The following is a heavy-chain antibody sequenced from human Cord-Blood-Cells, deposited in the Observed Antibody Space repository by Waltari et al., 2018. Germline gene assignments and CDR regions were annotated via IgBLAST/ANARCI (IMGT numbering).Heavy chain of an antibody. CDR2: IYSGGST. Sequence: EVQLVESGGGLVQPGGSLRLSCAASGFTVSSNYMSWVRQAPGKGLEWVYVIYSGGSTYYEDSGKGRFTISRDNSKNTLYLQMNSLRAEDTAVYYCARVGYSGSYYNWFDPWGQGTLVTVSS. D-gene: IGHD1-26*01. J-gene: IGHJ5*02. CDR1: GFTVSSNY. V-gene: IGHV3-66*01. CDR3: ARVGYSGSYYNWFDP.